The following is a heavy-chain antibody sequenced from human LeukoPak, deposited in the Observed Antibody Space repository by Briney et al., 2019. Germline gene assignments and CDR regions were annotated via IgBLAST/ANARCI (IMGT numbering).Heavy chain of an antibody. CDR2: ISYDGSNK. CDR3: ARVNGVLAFDI. J-gene: IGHJ3*02. V-gene: IGHV3-30*04. Sequence: GGSLRLSCAASGFTFSSYAMHWVRQAPGKGLEWVAVISYDGSNKYYADSVKGRFTISRDNSKNTLYLQMNSLRAEDTAVYYCARVNGVLAFDIWGQGTMVTVSS. D-gene: IGHD4-17*01. CDR1: GFTFSSYA.